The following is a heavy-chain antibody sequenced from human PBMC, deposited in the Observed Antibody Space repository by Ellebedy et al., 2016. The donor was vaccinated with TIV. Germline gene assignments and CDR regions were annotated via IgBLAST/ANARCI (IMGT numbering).Heavy chain of an antibody. J-gene: IGHJ4*02. CDR2: IYGNGGRI. CDR1: GFTFDDYG. CDR3: ARGGAGFDSMNRELSFDS. Sequence: SLKISCAASGFTFDDYGTHWIRLVPGKGLEWVSGIYGNGGRIGYADSVKGRFTISRDDAENSLYLQMNSLRDEDTAVYYCARGGAGFDSMNRELSFDSWGQGTLVTVSS. D-gene: IGHD1-26*01. V-gene: IGHV3-9*01.